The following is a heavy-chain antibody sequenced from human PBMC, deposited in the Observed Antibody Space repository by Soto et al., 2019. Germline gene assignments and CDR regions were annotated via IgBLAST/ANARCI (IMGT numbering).Heavy chain of an antibody. CDR1: GFTVSNNY. CDR3: ARGRSMDV. Sequence: PGGSLRLSCAVSGFTVSNNYMSWVRQAPGKGLEGVSVIYSGGYTAYGDSVKGRFTISRGNAKNSLYLDMNSLRAEDTAVYYCARGRSMDVWGHGTTVTVSS. CDR2: IYSGGYT. J-gene: IGHJ6*02. V-gene: IGHV3-53*01.